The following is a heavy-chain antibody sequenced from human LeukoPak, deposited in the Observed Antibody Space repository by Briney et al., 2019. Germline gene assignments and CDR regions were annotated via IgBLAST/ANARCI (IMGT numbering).Heavy chain of an antibody. CDR3: ARDNGGYYDYVWGSYRPPSYGMDV. V-gene: IGHV4-59*01. Sequence: SETLSLTCTVSGGSISSYYWSWIRQPPGKGLEWIGYIYDSGSTNYNPSLTSRVTISVDTSKNQFSLKLSSVTAADTAVYYCARDNGGYYDYVWGSYRPPSYGMDVWGQGTTVTVSS. J-gene: IGHJ6*02. CDR1: GGSISSYY. CDR2: IYDSGST. D-gene: IGHD3-16*02.